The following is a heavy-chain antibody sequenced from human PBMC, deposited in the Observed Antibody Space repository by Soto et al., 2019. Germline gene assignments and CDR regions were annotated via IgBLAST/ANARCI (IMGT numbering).Heavy chain of an antibody. CDR2: IIPIFGTA. J-gene: IGHJ4*01. D-gene: IGHD5-12*01. Sequence: SVKVSCKGSGGTFSSYAISWVRPAPGQGLEWMGGIIPIFGTANYAQKFQGRVTITADESTSTAYMELSSLRSEDTAVYYCARASPSRGYSGYDARRCYDCSGYDAHPFAYWGQGTLDPVSS. CDR3: ARASPSRGYSGYDARRCYDCSGYDAHPFAY. CDR1: GGTFSSYA. V-gene: IGHV1-69*13.